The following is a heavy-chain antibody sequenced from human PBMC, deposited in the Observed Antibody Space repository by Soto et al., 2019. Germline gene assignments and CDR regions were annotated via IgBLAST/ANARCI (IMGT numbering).Heavy chain of an antibody. V-gene: IGHV1-18*01. CDR1: AYTFTSHC. J-gene: IGHJ5*02. Sequence: VSVKVCSTASAYTFTSHCLSWVRQAPGQGLEWMGWISAYNGNTNYAQKLQGRVTMTTDTSTSTAYMELRSLRSDDTAVYYCARDGGVQARFDPWGQGTLVTVSS. D-gene: IGHD2-8*02. CDR2: ISAYNGNT. CDR3: ARDGGVQARFDP.